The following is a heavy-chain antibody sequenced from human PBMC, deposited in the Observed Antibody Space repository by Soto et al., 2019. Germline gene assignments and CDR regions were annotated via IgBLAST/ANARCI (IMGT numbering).Heavy chain of an antibody. D-gene: IGHD6-13*01. CDR1: GGTFSSYA. Sequence: ASVKVSCKASGGTFSSYAISWVRQAPGQGLEWMGGIIPIFGTANYAQKFQGRVTITADESTSTAYMELSSLRSEDTAEYYCARDVDSSSWYAFDIWGQGTMVTVSS. CDR3: ARDVDSSSWYAFDI. CDR2: IIPIFGTA. V-gene: IGHV1-69*13. J-gene: IGHJ3*02.